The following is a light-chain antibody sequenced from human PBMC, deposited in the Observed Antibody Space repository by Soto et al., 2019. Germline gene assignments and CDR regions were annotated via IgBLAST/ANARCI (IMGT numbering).Light chain of an antibody. CDR2: AAS. J-gene: IGKJ2*01. CDR3: QQYNNWPLYT. Sequence: EIVMTQSPATLSVSPGERATLSCRASQSVSSNLAWYQQKPGQAPRLLIYAASTRATGIPARFSGSGSGTEFTLTISSLQSEDFAVYYCQQYNNWPLYTFGQGTKVDIK. V-gene: IGKV3-15*01. CDR1: QSVSSN.